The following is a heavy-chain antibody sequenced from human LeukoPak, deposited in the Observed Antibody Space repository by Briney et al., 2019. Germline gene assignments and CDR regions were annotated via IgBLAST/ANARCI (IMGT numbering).Heavy chain of an antibody. CDR1: GITFSSYG. Sequence: GRSLRLSCAAYGITFSSYGIHWVRQAPGKGLEWVAVIWPDGSNKYYTDSVKGRFTISRDNSKNTLWLQMNSLRAEDTALYYCASAAGAFDFWGQGTMVTVSS. V-gene: IGHV3-33*01. CDR2: IWPDGSNK. J-gene: IGHJ3*01. CDR3: ASAAGAFDF. D-gene: IGHD6-13*01.